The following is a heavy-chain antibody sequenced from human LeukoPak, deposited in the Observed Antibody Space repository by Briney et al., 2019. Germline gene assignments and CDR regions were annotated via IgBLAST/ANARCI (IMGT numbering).Heavy chain of an antibody. CDR2: IIPIFGTA. CDR3: ARAPPAVVPAARFDP. CDR1: GGTFSSYA. J-gene: IGHJ5*02. D-gene: IGHD2-2*01. Sequence: SVKVSCKASGGTFSSYAISWVRQAPGQGLGWMGGIIPIFGTANYAQKFQGRVTITADESTSTAYMELSSLRSEDTAVYYCARAPPAVVPAARFDPWGQGTLVTVSS. V-gene: IGHV1-69*13.